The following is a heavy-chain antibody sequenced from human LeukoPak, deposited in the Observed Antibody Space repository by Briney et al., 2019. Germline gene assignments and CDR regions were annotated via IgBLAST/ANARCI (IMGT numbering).Heavy chain of an antibody. Sequence: ASVKVSCKASGYTFTGYYMHWVRQAPGQGLEWMGWINPNSGGTNYAQKFQGRVTMTRDTSISTAYMELSRLRSEDTAVYYCARAMTTVTFDAFDIWGQGTMVTVSS. D-gene: IGHD4-17*01. CDR3: ARAMTTVTFDAFDI. J-gene: IGHJ3*02. V-gene: IGHV1-2*02. CDR2: INPNSGGT. CDR1: GYTFTGYY.